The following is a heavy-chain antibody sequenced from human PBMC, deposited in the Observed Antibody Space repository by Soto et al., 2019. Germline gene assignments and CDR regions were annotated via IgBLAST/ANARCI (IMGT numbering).Heavy chain of an antibody. D-gene: IGHD2-15*01. CDR1: GFSFISYN. CDR3: VREVVSQTCYWFDY. J-gene: IGHJ4*02. Sequence: GGSLRLSCEVSGFSFISYNMNWVRQAPGKGLEWVSSISSDSGFIYYGNSLRGRFTISRDNAKNSLYLQMNSLRFDDTAVYYCVREVVSQTCYWFDYWGQGTPVTVSS. V-gene: IGHV3-21*01. CDR2: ISSDSGFI.